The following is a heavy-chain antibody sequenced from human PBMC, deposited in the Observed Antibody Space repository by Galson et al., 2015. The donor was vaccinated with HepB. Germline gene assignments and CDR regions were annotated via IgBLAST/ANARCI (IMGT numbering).Heavy chain of an antibody. V-gene: IGHV1-18*04. Sequence: SVKVSCKASGDTFTSYGISWVRQAPGQGLEWMGWLNAYNGNTNYAQKVQGRITMTTDTSTSTAYMEVRSLTFDDTAVYYCAVRKIQSGSYSYYYFYGMDVWGQGTTVTVTS. CDR1: GDTFTSYG. CDR3: AVRKIQSGSYSYYYFYGMDV. J-gene: IGHJ6*02. CDR2: LNAYNGNT. D-gene: IGHD1-26*01.